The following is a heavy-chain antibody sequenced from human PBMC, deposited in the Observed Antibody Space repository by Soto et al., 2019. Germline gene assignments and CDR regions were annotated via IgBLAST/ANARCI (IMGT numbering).Heavy chain of an antibody. CDR3: AKDLPSGSYNRHYYYGMDV. CDR2: ISGSGSST. CDR1: GFTFSIYA. J-gene: IGHJ6*02. Sequence: HPGGSLRLSCAASGFTFSIYAMNWVRQAPGKGLEWVSVISGSGSSTYYADSVRGRFTISRDNSKNTLYVQMDSLRAEDTAIYYCAKDLPSGSYNRHYYYGMDVWGQGTTVTVSS. V-gene: IGHV3-23*01. D-gene: IGHD1-26*01.